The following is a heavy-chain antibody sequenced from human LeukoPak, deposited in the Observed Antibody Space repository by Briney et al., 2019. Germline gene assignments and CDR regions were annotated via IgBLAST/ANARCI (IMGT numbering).Heavy chain of an antibody. J-gene: IGHJ3*02. V-gene: IGHV4-38-2*02. CDR1: GYSITRGSY. Sequence: SETLSLTCTVSGYSITRGSYWGWIRQPPGKGLEWIANIYHSGSTYYNPSLRSRVTISVDTSKNQFSLKLSSVTAADTAIYYCARVHVNSGYYFGDAFDIWGQGTMVTVSS. CDR3: ARVHVNSGYYFGDAFDI. D-gene: IGHD3-22*01. CDR2: IYHSGST.